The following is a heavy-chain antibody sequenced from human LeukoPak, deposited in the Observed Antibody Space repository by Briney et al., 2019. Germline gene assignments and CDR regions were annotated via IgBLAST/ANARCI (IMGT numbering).Heavy chain of an antibody. CDR3: AKDDLYGDYGRYFDY. CDR2: ISYDGSNK. J-gene: IGHJ4*02. CDR1: GFTFSSYG. V-gene: IGHV3-30*18. D-gene: IGHD4-17*01. Sequence: GGSLRLSCAASGFTFSSYGMHWVRQAPGKGREGGAVISYDGSNKYYADSVKGRFTISRDNSKNTLYLQMNSLRAEDTAVYYCAKDDLYGDYGRYFDYWGQGTLVTVSS.